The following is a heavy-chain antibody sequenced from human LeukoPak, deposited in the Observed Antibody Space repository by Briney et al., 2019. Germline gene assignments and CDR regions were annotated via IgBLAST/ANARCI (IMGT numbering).Heavy chain of an antibody. CDR3: SASRRYYYYYMDV. J-gene: IGHJ6*03. CDR2: ISGSGGSK. V-gene: IGHV3-23*01. Sequence: TGGSLRLSCAASGFTFSSYAMSWVRQAPGKGLEWVSAISGSGGSKYYADSVKGRFTISRDNSKNTLYLQMNSLRAEDTAVYYSSASRRYYYYYMDVWGKGTTVTVSS. CDR1: GFTFSSYA. D-gene: IGHD6-6*01.